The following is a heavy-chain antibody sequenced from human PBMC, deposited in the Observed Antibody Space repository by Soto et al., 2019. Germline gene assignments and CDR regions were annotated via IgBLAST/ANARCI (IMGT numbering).Heavy chain of an antibody. D-gene: IGHD3-3*01. J-gene: IGHJ4*02. CDR1: GFAFGKYW. CDR3: ARHDDRDANY. V-gene: IGHV3-7*01. Sequence: PGGSLRLSCAASGFAFGKYWMAWVRQAPGKGLEWPANIKRDGSEKYYVDSVKGRFTISRDNAKNSLYLQMSSLRVEDRAVYYCARHDDRDANYWGQGTLVTV. CDR2: IKRDGSEK.